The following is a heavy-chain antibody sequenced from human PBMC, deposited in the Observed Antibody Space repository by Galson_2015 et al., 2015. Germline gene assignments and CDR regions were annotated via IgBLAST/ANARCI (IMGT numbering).Heavy chain of an antibody. Sequence: SLRLSCAASGFTFDDCAMHWVRQAPGKGLEWVSGINWNSISIGYGDSVKGRFTISRDNAKNSLYLQMNSLRVEDTALYYCVKAKRSTVVPPAPFDYWGQGTLVTVSS. CDR3: VKAKRSTVVPPAPFDY. D-gene: IGHD2-2*01. CDR2: INWNSISI. CDR1: GFTFDDCA. V-gene: IGHV3-9*01. J-gene: IGHJ4*02.